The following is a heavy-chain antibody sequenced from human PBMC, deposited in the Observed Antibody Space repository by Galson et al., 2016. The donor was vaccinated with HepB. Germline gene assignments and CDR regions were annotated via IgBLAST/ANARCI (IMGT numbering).Heavy chain of an antibody. CDR2: ISHDGDKE. J-gene: IGHJ4*02. D-gene: IGHD3-10*01. V-gene: IGHV3-30*03. CDR1: GFTLNTFA. Sequence: SLRLSCAASGFTLNTFAMYWVRQPPGKGLEWVALISHDGDKEFYADSVKGRFTISKDDSANILYLQMTGLTPEDTAVYYCAGDHQEVRGLDYWGQGTLVPVSS. CDR3: AGDHQEVRGLDY.